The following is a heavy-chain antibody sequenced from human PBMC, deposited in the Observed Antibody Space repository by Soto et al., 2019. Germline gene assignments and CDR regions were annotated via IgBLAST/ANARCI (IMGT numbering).Heavy chain of an antibody. Sequence: LRLSCAASGFTFSSYGMHWVRQAPGKGLEWVAVIWYDGSNKYYADSVKGRFTISRDNSKNTLYLQMNSLRAEDTAVYYCARDRVHYCTNGVCYHYYYGMDVWGQGTTVTVSS. J-gene: IGHJ6*02. D-gene: IGHD2-8*01. CDR2: IWYDGSNK. CDR3: ARDRVHYCTNGVCYHYYYGMDV. V-gene: IGHV3-33*01. CDR1: GFTFSSYG.